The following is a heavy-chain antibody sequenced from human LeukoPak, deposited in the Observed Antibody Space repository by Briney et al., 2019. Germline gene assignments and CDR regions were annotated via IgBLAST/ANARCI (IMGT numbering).Heavy chain of an antibody. CDR1: GGSISSVDYY. J-gene: IGHJ6*02. Sequence: SETLSLTCTVSGGSISSVDYYWSWIRQPPGKGLGWMGYIYYSGSTYYNPSLKSRVTISVDTSKNQSSLTLSSVTAADTAVYYCARDKLLLWFGAKYYYYYGMDVWGQGTTVTVSS. CDR3: ARDKLLLWFGAKYYYYYGMDV. CDR2: IYYSGST. D-gene: IGHD3-10*01. V-gene: IGHV4-30-4*01.